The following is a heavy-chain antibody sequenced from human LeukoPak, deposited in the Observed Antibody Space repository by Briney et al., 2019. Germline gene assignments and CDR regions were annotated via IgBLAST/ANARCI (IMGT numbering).Heavy chain of an antibody. CDR3: AIIAVAAGNNDY. CDR1: GFTFSSYS. J-gene: IGHJ4*02. D-gene: IGHD6-19*01. CDR2: ISSSSSYI. Sequence: GGSLRLSCAASGFTFSSYSMTWVRQAPGKGLEWVSSISSSSSYIYYADSVKGRFTISRDNAKNSLYLQMNSLRAEDTAVYYCAIIAVAAGNNDYWGQGTLVTVSS. V-gene: IGHV3-21*01.